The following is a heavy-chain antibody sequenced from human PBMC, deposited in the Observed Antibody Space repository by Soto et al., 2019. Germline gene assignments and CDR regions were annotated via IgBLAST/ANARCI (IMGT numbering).Heavy chain of an antibody. CDR1: GYTFTSYG. V-gene: IGHV1-18*01. J-gene: IGHJ6*02. Sequence: ASVKVSCKASGYTFTSYGISWVRQAPGQGLEWMGWISAYNGNTNYVQKLQGRVTMTTDTSTTTVYMELTNLRSDDTAVYYCARCIQGDYYYGMDVWGQGTTVTVS. D-gene: IGHD5-18*01. CDR3: ARCIQGDYYYGMDV. CDR2: ISAYNGNT.